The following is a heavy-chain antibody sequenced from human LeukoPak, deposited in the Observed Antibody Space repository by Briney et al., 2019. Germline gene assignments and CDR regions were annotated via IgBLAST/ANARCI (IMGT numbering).Heavy chain of an antibody. J-gene: IGHJ4*02. CDR1: GFTVSSNY. CDR2: INHSGST. Sequence: PGGSLRLSCAASGFTVSSNYMSWVRQPPGKGLEWIGEINHSGSTNYNPSLKSRVTISVDTSKNQFSLKLSSVTAADTAVYYCARGDYGSGSSFDYWGQGTLVTVSS. D-gene: IGHD3-10*01. CDR3: ARGDYGSGSSFDY. V-gene: IGHV4-34*01.